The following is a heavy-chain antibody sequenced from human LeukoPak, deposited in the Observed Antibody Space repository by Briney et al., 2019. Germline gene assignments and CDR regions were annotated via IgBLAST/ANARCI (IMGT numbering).Heavy chain of an antibody. V-gene: IGHV1-8*01. CDR1: GYTFTSYD. J-gene: IGHJ3*02. D-gene: IGHD1-1*01. CDR2: MNPNSGNT. CDR3: ATLSGTDDAFDI. Sequence: ASVKVSCKASGYTFTSYDINWVRQATGQGLEWMGWMNPNSGNTGYAQKFQGRVTMTRNTSISTAYMELSSLRSEDTAVYYCATLSGTDDAFDIWAQGTMVTVSS.